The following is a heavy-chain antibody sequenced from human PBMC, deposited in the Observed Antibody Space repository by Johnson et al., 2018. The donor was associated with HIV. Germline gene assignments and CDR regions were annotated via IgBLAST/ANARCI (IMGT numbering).Heavy chain of an antibody. J-gene: IGHJ3*02. CDR2: ISYDGSNK. CDR1: GFIFRNYV. D-gene: IGHD3-22*01. Sequence: QVQLVESGGGVVQPGGSLRLSCAASGFIFRNYVMHWVRQAPGKGLEWVAVISYDGSNKYYADSVKGRFTISRDNAKNSLNLQMNSLRAEDTAVYYCARDTMIVVALGAFDIWGQGTMVTVSS. V-gene: IGHV3-30*19. CDR3: ARDTMIVVALGAFDI.